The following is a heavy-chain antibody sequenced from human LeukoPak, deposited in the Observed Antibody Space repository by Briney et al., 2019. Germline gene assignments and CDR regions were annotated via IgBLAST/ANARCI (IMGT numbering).Heavy chain of an antibody. J-gene: IGHJ5*02. CDR1: GGSISSTSYY. D-gene: IGHD3-22*01. V-gene: IGHV4-39*07. Sequence: SETLSLTCTVSGGSISSTSYYWGWIRQPPGKGLEWIGSIYYSGSTYYNPSLKSRVTISVDTSKNQFSLKLSSVTAADTAVYYCASYYDSSVGFDPWGQGTLVTVSS. CDR3: ASYYDSSVGFDP. CDR2: IYYSGST.